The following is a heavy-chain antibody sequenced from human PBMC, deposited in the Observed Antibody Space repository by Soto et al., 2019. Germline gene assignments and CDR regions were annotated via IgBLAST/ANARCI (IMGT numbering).Heavy chain of an antibody. CDR3: SRDDGYCSGGSCYGVPMDF. CDR2: IQSGGST. J-gene: IGHJ6*03. CDR1: GFTVSSHY. D-gene: IGHD2-15*01. V-gene: IGHV3-66*01. Sequence: EVQLVESGGDLVQPGGSLRLSCAASGFTVSSHYMNWVRQAPGKGLEWVSLIQSGGSTFYADSVKSRFTISRDNSKNTVFLQMNRLRVEDTAMYYCSRDDGYCSGGSCYGVPMDFWGRGTTVTVSS.